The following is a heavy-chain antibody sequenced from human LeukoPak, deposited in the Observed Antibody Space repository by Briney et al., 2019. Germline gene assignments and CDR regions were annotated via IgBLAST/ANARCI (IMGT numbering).Heavy chain of an antibody. J-gene: IGHJ4*02. V-gene: IGHV3-21*01. D-gene: IGHD2-15*01. CDR1: RFTFSDYN. CDR3: AIIYAGGNNFDY. CDR2: ISSLSTYK. Sequence: PGGSLRLFCEASRFTFSDYNMHWVRQAPGKGLEGVASISSLSTYKGYGDSMRGRSTISRDNAKNSVYLQMNSLRVEDTDVYYCAIIYAGGNNFDYWGQGTLVTVSS.